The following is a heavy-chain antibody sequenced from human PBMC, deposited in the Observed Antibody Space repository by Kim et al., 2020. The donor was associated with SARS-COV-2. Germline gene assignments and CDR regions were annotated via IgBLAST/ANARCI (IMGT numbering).Heavy chain of an antibody. CDR1: GFTFTDYA. Sequence: GSLRLSCAASGFTFTDYAMSWVRQAPGKGLEWVSGIVGDGERTFYADSLKGRSTISRDNSKNTLYLHINSLGAEDSATYYCARGNFYRFDIWGQGTMVTVSS. J-gene: IGHJ3*02. V-gene: IGHV3-23*01. CDR2: IVGDGERT. CDR3: ARGNFYRFDI. D-gene: IGHD3-16*02.